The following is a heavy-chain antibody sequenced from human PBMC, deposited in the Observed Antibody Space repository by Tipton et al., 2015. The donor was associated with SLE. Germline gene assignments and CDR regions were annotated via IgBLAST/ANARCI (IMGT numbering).Heavy chain of an antibody. CDR3: ARLTIFGVVIIGNYYYYMDV. CDR2: INHSGST. V-gene: IGHV4-34*01. Sequence: TLSLTCAVYGGSFSGYYWSWIRQPPGKGLEWIVEINHSGSTNYNPSLKSRVTISVDTSKNQFSLKLSSVTAADTAVYYCARLTIFGVVIIGNYYYYMDVWGKGTTVTVSS. D-gene: IGHD3-3*01. J-gene: IGHJ6*03. CDR1: GGSFSGYY.